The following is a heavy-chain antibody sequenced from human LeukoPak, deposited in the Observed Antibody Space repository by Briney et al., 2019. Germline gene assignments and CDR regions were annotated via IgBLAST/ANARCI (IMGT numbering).Heavy chain of an antibody. CDR3: ASSPAVAGDVGAFDI. D-gene: IGHD6-19*01. J-gene: IGHJ3*02. CDR1: GYSFTSYW. V-gene: IGHV5-51*01. Sequence: GESLKISCKGSGYSFTSYWIGWVRQMPGKGLEWMGIIYPGDSDTRYSPSFQGQVTISADKSISTAYLQLSSLKASDTAMYYCASSPAVAGDVGAFDIWGQGTMVTVSS. CDR2: IYPGDSDT.